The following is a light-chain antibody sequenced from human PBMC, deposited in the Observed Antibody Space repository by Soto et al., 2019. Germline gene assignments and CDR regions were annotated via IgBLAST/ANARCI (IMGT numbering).Light chain of an antibody. CDR2: EVS. CDR1: SSDVGGYNY. CDR3: SSFAGNNNLV. J-gene: IGLJ2*01. Sequence: QSALTQPPSASGSPGQSVTISCTGTSSDVGGYNYVSWYQQHPGKAPKLMISEVSKRTSGVPDRFSGSKSGNTASLTVSGLQAEDDAYYYCSSFAGNNNLVFGGGTKLTVL. V-gene: IGLV2-8*01.